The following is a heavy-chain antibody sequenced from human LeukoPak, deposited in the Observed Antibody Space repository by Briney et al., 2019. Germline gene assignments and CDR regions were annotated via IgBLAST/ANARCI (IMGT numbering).Heavy chain of an antibody. V-gene: IGHV4-39*07. CDR3: ARGSGWWVY. J-gene: IGHJ4*02. D-gene: IGHD6-19*01. Sequence: PSETLFLTCTVSGGSISSSSYYWGWIRQPPGKGLEWIGSIYYSGSTYYNPSLKSRVTISVDTSKNQFSLKLSSVTAADTAVYYCARGSGWWVYWGQGTLVTVSS. CDR2: IYYSGST. CDR1: GGSISSSSYY.